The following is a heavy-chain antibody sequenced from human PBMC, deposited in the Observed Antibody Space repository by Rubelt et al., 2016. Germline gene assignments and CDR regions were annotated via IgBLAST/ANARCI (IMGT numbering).Heavy chain of an antibody. CDR1: TFSSYG. J-gene: IGHJ4*02. D-gene: IGHD3-10*01. Sequence: TFSSYGMHWVRQAPGKGLEWVAVISYDGSNKYYADSVKGRFTISRDNSKNTLYLQMNSLRAEDTAVYYCARDSARGVFGELLFDYWGQGTLVTVSS. CDR2: ISYDGSNK. V-gene: IGHV3-33*05. CDR3: ARDSARGVFGELLFDY.